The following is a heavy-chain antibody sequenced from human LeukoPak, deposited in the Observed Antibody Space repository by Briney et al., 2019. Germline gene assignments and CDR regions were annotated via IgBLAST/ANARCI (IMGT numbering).Heavy chain of an antibody. CDR2: INPSGGST. CDR1: GYIFTSYY. Sequence: ASVKVSCKASGYIFTSYYMHWVRQAPGQGLEWMGIINPSGGSTSYAQKFQGRVTMTRDMSTSTVYMELSSLRSEDTAVYYCARDYYGSGSPDYWGQGTLVTVSS. V-gene: IGHV1-46*01. CDR3: ARDYYGSGSPDY. J-gene: IGHJ4*02. D-gene: IGHD3-10*01.